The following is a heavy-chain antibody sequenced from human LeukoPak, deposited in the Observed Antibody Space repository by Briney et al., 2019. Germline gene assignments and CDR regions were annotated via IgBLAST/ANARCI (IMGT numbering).Heavy chain of an antibody. Sequence: EASVKVSCKASGYTFTGYYMHWVRQAPGQGLEWMGWINPNSGGTNYAQKFQGRVTMTRDTSISTAYMELSRLRSDDTAVYYCARGRKPFSGTAIYSGNWFDPWGQGTLVTVSS. CDR1: GYTFTGYY. CDR3: ARGRKPFSGTAIYSGNWFDP. D-gene: IGHD3-10*02. J-gene: IGHJ5*02. V-gene: IGHV1-2*02. CDR2: INPNSGGT.